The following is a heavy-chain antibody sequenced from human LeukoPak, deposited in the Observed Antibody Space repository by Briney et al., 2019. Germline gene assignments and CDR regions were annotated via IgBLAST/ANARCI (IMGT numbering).Heavy chain of an antibody. D-gene: IGHD3-10*01. CDR2: INHSGST. CDR3: ARGRLGYYASGSPDPRGAFDI. V-gene: IGHV4-34*01. CDR1: GGPFSGYY. Sequence: SETLSLTCAVYGGPFSGYYWSWIRQPPGKGLDWIGEINHSGSTNYNPSLKSRVTISVDTSKNQFSLKLNSVTAADTAVFYCARGRLGYYASGSPDPRGAFDIWGQGTMVTVSS. J-gene: IGHJ3*02.